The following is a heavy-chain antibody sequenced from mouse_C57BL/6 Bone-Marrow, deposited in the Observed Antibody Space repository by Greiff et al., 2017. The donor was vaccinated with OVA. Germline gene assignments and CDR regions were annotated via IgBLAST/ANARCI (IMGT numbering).Heavy chain of an antibody. CDR2: IDPSDSYT. Sequence: QVQLQQPGAELVMPGASVKLSCKASGYTFTSYWMHWVKQRPGQGLEWIGEIDPSDSYTNYNQKFKGKSTLTVDKSSSTAYMRLSSLTSEDSAVYYCARYSNYFDYWGQGTTLTVSS. CDR1: GYTFTSYW. J-gene: IGHJ2*01. V-gene: IGHV1-69*01. CDR3: ARYSNYFDY. D-gene: IGHD2-5*01.